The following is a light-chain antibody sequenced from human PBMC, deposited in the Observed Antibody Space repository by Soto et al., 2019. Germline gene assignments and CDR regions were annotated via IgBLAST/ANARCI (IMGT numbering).Light chain of an antibody. CDR3: LQDYNYPRT. Sequence: AIQMTQSPSSLSASVGDRVTITCRASQGIRNDLGWYQDKPGKAPKLLIYAASSLQPGVTSRFSGSGSGTDFTLTITSLQPEDFATYYCLQDYNYPRTFGQGTKVEVK. V-gene: IGKV1-6*01. CDR2: AAS. CDR1: QGIRND. J-gene: IGKJ1*01.